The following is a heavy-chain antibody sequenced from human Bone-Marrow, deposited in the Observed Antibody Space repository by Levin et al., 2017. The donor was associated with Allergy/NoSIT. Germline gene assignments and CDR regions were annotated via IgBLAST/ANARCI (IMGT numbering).Heavy chain of an antibody. V-gene: IGHV4-61*02. CDR3: ARDRLASLYYYSMDV. Sequence: PSETLSLTCSVSGGSISSGRYYFTWVRQSAGKGLEWIGRIYTTGSTNYNPSLESRVTISRDTYKKEVYLTLSSVTAADTAVYYCARDRLASLYYYSMDVWGRGTTVIVSS. CDR1: GGSISSGRYY. J-gene: IGHJ6*03. CDR2: IYTTGST.